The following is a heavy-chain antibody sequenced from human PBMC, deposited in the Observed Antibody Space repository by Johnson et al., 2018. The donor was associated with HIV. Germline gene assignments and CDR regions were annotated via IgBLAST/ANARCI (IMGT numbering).Heavy chain of an antibody. D-gene: IGHD5-18*01. Sequence: VQLVETGGGLIQPGGSLRLSCAASGFTVSSNYMSWVRQAPGKGLEWVSSLSDTGGSIYYADSVKGRFTISRDNSKNMLYLQMNSLRAEDTALYYCAKGEQVWAVASAFDIWGQGTMVTVSS. CDR2: SDTGGSI. V-gene: IGHV3-53*02. CDR1: GFTVSSNY. J-gene: IGHJ3*02. CDR3: AKGEQVWAVASAFDI.